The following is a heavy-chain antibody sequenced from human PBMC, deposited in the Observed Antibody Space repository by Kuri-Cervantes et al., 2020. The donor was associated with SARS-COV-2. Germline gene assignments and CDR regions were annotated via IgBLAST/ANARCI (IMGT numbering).Heavy chain of an antibody. V-gene: IGHV3-72*01. J-gene: IGHJ4*02. Sequence: GGSLRLSCAASGFTFSDHYMAWVRQAPGKGLEWVGRDRNKANSFSTEYAASVKGRFTISRDNSKSSLDLQMNSLKTEDTAVYYCASNIAVTAPGIDYWGQGNLVNVSS. CDR3: ASNIAVTAPGIDY. CDR2: DRNKANSFST. CDR1: GFTFSDHY. D-gene: IGHD6-19*01.